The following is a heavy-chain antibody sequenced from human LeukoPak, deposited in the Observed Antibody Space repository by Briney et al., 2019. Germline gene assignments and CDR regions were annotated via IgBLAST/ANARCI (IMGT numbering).Heavy chain of an antibody. Sequence: ASVKVSCKASGYTFTGYYMHWVRQAPGQGLEWMGWINPNSGGTNYAQKFQGRVTMTRDTSISTAYMELSRLRSDDTAVYYCARAWYSSSPSDYWGQGTLVTVSS. J-gene: IGHJ4*02. D-gene: IGHD6-13*01. CDR3: ARAWYSSSPSDY. CDR1: GYTFTGYY. CDR2: INPNSGGT. V-gene: IGHV1-2*02.